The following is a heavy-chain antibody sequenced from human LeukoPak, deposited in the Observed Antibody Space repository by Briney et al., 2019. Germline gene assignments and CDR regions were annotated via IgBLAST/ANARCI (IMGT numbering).Heavy chain of an antibody. V-gene: IGHV6-1*01. CDR2: TYYRSKWYN. CDR1: GDSVSGNSAA. CDR3: ARDYRSGYVTYYYYYGMDV. Sequence: SQTLSLTCAISGDSVSGNSAAWNWIRQSPSRGLEWLGRTYYRSKWYNDYAVSVKSLITINPDTSKNQFSLQLNSVTPEDTAVYYCARDYRSGYVTYYYYYGMDVWGKGTTVTVSS. D-gene: IGHD6-19*01. J-gene: IGHJ6*04.